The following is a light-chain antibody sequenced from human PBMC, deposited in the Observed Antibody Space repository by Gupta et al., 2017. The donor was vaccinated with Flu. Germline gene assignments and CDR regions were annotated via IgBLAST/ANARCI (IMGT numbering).Light chain of an antibody. CDR1: SNDVGVSNR. J-gene: IGLJ1*01. CDR2: DVT. V-gene: IGLV2-11*01. Sequence: QSAPTQPRSVSGSPGQSVTISCTGTSNDVGVSNRVSWYEQRPGKAPNLILYDVTERPSGVPARFSGSKSGNTASLTISGLQADDEADYYCSSYAGRVTWVFGTGTTVTVL. CDR3: SSYAGRVTWV.